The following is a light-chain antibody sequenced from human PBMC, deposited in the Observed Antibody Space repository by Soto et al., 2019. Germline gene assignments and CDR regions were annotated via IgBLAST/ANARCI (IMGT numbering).Light chain of an antibody. CDR2: QDR. V-gene: IGLV3-1*01. CDR3: QTWDGGTRVI. Sequence: SYELTQPPSESLAPGQTATITCGGDNTGRQTVHWYQQMPGQAPIMVIYQDRKRPSEIPERFSGSNSGNTATLTISGTQAMDEADYYCQTWDGGTRVIFGGGTKLTVL. J-gene: IGLJ2*01. CDR1: NTGRQT.